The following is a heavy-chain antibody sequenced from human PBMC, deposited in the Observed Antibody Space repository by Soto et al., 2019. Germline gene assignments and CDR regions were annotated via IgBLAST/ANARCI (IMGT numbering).Heavy chain of an antibody. CDR2: IIPIFGTA. J-gene: IGHJ5*02. CDR3: ARDGGVQARFDP. Sequence: SVKVSCKASGCTFSSYAISWVRQAPGQGLEWMGGIIPIFGTANYAQKLQGRVTMTTDTSTSTAYMELRSLRSDDTAVYYCARDGGVQARFDPWGQGTLVTVSS. D-gene: IGHD2-8*02. CDR1: GCTFSSYA. V-gene: IGHV1-69*05.